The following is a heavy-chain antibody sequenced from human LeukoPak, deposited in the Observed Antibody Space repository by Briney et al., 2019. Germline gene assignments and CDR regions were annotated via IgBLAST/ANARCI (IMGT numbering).Heavy chain of an antibody. Sequence: GSLRLSCAASGFTFSSYAMSWVRQAPGKGLEWVSGINSGGSGARTYYADSVKGRFSISRDNSKNTLYLQMNSLRAEDTAVYYCGKDPNVVGGAIPYDYWGQGTLVTVSS. CDR2: INSGGSGART. D-gene: IGHD2-2*01. J-gene: IGHJ4*02. V-gene: IGHV3-23*01. CDR1: GFTFSSYA. CDR3: GKDPNVVGGAIPYDY.